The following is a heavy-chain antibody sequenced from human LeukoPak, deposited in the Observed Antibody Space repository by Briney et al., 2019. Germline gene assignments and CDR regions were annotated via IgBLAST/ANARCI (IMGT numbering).Heavy chain of an antibody. D-gene: IGHD1-26*01. CDR2: INPNSGGI. Sequence: ASVKVSCKASGYTFTGYYMHWVRQAPGQGLEWMGWINPNSGGINYAQKFQGRVTMTRDTSISTAYMELSRLRSDDTAVYYCARDTYGGIGPPELSPYFDYWGQGTLVTVSS. V-gene: IGHV1-2*02. CDR1: GYTFTGYY. CDR3: ARDTYGGIGPPELSPYFDY. J-gene: IGHJ4*02.